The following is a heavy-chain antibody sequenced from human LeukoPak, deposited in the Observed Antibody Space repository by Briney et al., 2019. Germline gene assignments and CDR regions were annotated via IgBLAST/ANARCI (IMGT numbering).Heavy chain of an antibody. J-gene: IGHJ6*03. CDR1: GGSISSGGYY. CDR3: AGEYGFGDYYYYMDV. V-gene: IGHV4-31*03. D-gene: IGHD3-10*01. CDR2: IYYSGST. Sequence: SETLSLTCTVSGGSISSGGYYWSWIRQHPGKGLEWIGYIYYSGSTYYNPSLKSRVTISVDTSKNQFSLKLSSVTAADTAVYYCAGEYGFGDYYYYMDVWGKGTTVTVSS.